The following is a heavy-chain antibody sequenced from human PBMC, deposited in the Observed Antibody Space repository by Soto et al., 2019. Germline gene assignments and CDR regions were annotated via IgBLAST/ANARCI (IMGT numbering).Heavy chain of an antibody. CDR2: ISSDGTTT. V-gene: IGHV3-74*01. CDR3: AIQDCTNDVCLEAAVTVGGALES. D-gene: IGHD2-8*01. Sequence: EVQLVQSGGGLAQPGKSLRLSCAASGFTFRKFWMHWVRQVPGKGPVWVSYISSDGTTTDYADSVKGRFTISRDNPKDTLYLQMDSLRAEDTAVYYCAIQDCTNDVCLEAAVTVGGALESWGQGTLVTVSS. J-gene: IGHJ1*01. CDR1: GFTFRKFW.